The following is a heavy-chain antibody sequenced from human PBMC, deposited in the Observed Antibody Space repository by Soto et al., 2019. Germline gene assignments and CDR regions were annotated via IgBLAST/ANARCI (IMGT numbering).Heavy chain of an antibody. Sequence: PSETLSLTCTVSGGSISSYYWSWIRQPPGKGLEWIGYIYYSGSTNYNPSLKSRVTISVDTSKNQFSLKLSSVTAADTAVYYCARYLMVRGVITVPYYYYGMDVWGQGTTVTVSS. CDR1: GGSISSYY. V-gene: IGHV4-59*01. D-gene: IGHD3-10*01. J-gene: IGHJ6*02. CDR2: IYYSGST. CDR3: ARYLMVRGVITVPYYYYGMDV.